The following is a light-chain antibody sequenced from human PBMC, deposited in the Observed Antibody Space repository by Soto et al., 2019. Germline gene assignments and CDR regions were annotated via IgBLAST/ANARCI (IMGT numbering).Light chain of an antibody. CDR3: QSYDTTLGGL. J-gene: IGLJ2*01. CDR1: SSNIGAGHG. V-gene: IGLV1-40*01. Sequence: QSLLTQPPSVSGAPGQRVTISCSGSSSNIGAGHGVHWYQHLPGAAPKLLIYGNNNRPSGVPDRFSGSTSGTSASLAITGLQAEDEADYYCQSYDTTLGGLFGGGTKLTVL. CDR2: GNN.